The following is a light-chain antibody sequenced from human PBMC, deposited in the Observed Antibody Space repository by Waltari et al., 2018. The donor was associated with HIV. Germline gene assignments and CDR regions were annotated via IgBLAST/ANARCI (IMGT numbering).Light chain of an antibody. J-gene: IGKJ2*01. CDR1: QSVTTW. CDR2: RAS. Sequence: DIQMAQSPSILYASVGVRVTITCRASQSVTTWVAWLQQKPGRSPKPLIYRASALEPGVPSRFRGSGSGTDFTLTISSLQPDEFATYYCQQYDSPPYTFGQGT. V-gene: IGKV1-5*03. CDR3: QQYDSPPYT.